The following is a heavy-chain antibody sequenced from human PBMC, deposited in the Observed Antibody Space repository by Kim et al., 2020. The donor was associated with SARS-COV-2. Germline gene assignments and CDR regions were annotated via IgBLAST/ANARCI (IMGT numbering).Heavy chain of an antibody. CDR3: ARHDVYLSGSLDY. CDR1: GGSISSSSYY. D-gene: IGHD1-26*01. CDR2: IYYSGST. V-gene: IGHV4-39*01. Sequence: SETLSLTCTVSGGSISSSSYYWGWIRQPPGKGLEWIGSIYYSGSTYYNPSLKSRVTISVDTSKNQFSLKLSSVTAADTAVYYCARHDVYLSGSLDYWGQGTLVTVSS. J-gene: IGHJ4*02.